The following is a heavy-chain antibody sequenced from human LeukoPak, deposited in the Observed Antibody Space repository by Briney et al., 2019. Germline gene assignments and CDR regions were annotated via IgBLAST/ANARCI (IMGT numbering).Heavy chain of an antibody. V-gene: IGHV4-4*07. Sequence: SETLSLTCTVSGGSITTYYWSRVRQPAGKGLEWIGLIYASGSTTYNPSLKSRVTMSVDTSKNQFSLKLSSVTAADTAVYYCARAPYGGNQYFQHWGQGTLVTVSS. CDR3: ARAPYGGNQYFQH. CDR1: GGSITTYY. CDR2: IYASGST. J-gene: IGHJ1*01. D-gene: IGHD4-23*01.